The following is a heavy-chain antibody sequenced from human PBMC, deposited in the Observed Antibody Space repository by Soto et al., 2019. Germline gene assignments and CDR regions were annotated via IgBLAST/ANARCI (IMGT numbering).Heavy chain of an antibody. J-gene: IGHJ5*02. CDR3: ARVGGINWFDP. CDR1: GGTFSSYA. Sequence: ASVKVSCKASGGTFSSYATTWVRQAPGQGLEWMGGIIPIFGTANYAQKFQARVTITADESTSTAYMELSSLRSEDTAVYYCARVGGINWFDPWGQGTLVTVSS. D-gene: IGHD3-16*01. V-gene: IGHV1-69*13. CDR2: IIPIFGTA.